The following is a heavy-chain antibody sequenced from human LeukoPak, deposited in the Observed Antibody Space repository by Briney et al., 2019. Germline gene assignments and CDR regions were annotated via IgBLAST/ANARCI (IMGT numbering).Heavy chain of an antibody. V-gene: IGHV4-34*01. D-gene: IGHD2-15*01. CDR1: GGSFSGYY. CDR3: ARDRRTRLYCSGGSCLPLYYYYYMDV. CDR2: INHSGST. J-gene: IGHJ6*03. Sequence: SETLSLTCAVYGGSFSGYYWSWIRQPPGKGLEWIGEINHSGSTNYNPSLKSRVTMSVDTSKNQFSLKLSSVTAADTAVYYCARDRRTRLYCSGGSCLPLYYYYYMDVWGKGTTVTISS.